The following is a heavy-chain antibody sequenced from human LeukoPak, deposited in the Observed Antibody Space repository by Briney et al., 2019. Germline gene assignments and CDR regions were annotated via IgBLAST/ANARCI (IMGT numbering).Heavy chain of an antibody. CDR2: INAGNGNT. Sequence: ASVKVSCKASGYTFTSYAMHWVRQAPGQRLEWMGWINAGNGNTKYSQKFQGRVTMTRDTSISTAYMELSSLRSDDTAVYYCARGKWLDPWGQGTLVTVSS. V-gene: IGHV1-3*01. J-gene: IGHJ5*02. CDR3: ARGKWLDP. CDR1: GYTFTSYA.